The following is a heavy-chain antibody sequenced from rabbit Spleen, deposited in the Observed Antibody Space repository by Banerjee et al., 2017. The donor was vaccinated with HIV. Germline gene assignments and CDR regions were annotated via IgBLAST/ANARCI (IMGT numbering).Heavy chain of an antibody. D-gene: IGHD1-1*01. Sequence: QLRETGGGLVQPGGSLTLSCKASGFDFSSYYMSWVRQAPGKGLEWIGYFDPVFGGTYSASWVNGQFTISSHNAQNTLYLQANSLTAADTATYFCVRGASSTGYYSLWGQGTLVTVS. V-gene: IGHV1S7*01. J-gene: IGHJ4*01. CDR3: VRGASSTGYYSL. CDR2: FDPVFGGT. CDR1: GFDFSSYY.